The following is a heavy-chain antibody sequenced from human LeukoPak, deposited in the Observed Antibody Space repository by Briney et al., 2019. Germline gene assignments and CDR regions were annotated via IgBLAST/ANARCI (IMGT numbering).Heavy chain of an antibody. V-gene: IGHV3-74*01. CDR1: GFTFSSYW. CDR3: ARDQHSSSWTPWGYYYGKDV. Sequence: PGGSLRLSCAASGFTFSSYWMHWVRHAPGKGLVWVSRINSDGSSTSYADSVKGRFTISRDNAKNTLYLQMNSLRTEDTAVYYCARDQHSSSWTPWGYYYGKDVWGQGTTVTVSS. D-gene: IGHD6-13*01. J-gene: IGHJ6*02. CDR2: INSDGSST.